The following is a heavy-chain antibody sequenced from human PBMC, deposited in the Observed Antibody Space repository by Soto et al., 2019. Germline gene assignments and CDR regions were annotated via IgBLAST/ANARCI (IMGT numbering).Heavy chain of an antibody. Sequence: QVQLLQSGAEVKKPGASVKVSCTASGYTFTDYYLHWVRQAPGHGLEWMGWINPNSGGTNYAQKFQGWVTMTTDTSVSTAYMELRGLKSDDTAVYYCARGAARDFWGQGTLVTVSS. CDR2: INPNSGGT. CDR1: GYTFTDYY. J-gene: IGHJ1*01. V-gene: IGHV1-2*04. D-gene: IGHD6-6*01. CDR3: ARGAARDF.